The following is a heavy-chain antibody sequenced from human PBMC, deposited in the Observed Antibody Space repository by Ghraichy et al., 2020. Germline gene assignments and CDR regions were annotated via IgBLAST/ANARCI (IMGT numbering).Heavy chain of an antibody. CDR1: GFTFSTYT. D-gene: IGHD2-2*01. V-gene: IGHV3-23*01. J-gene: IGHJ4*02. Sequence: GGSLRLSCAASGFTFSTYTMNWVRQGPGKGLEWVSTISGSGDSTYYADSVKGRFTISRDNSKNSLYLQMNSLRAEDTAVYFCAKDLFCTSTSCYYDYWGQGPLVISSS. CDR2: ISGSGDST. CDR3: AKDLFCTSTSCYYDY.